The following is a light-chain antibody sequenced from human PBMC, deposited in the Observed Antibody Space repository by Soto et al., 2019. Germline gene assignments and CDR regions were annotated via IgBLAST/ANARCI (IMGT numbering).Light chain of an antibody. CDR1: QSVLHSPNNKNH. Sequence: DIVMTQSPDSLAVSLGERATINCRSSQSVLHSPNNKNHLAWYQQKSGQPPKLLIYWASTRESGVPDRFSGSESGTDFTLTITSLQAEDVAVYYCQQYYTLPLTFGGGTKVEIK. V-gene: IGKV4-1*01. CDR3: QQYYTLPLT. CDR2: WAS. J-gene: IGKJ4*01.